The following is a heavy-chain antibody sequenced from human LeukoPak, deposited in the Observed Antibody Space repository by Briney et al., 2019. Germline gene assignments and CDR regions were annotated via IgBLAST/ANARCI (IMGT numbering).Heavy chain of an antibody. V-gene: IGHV5-10-1*01. J-gene: IGHJ6*02. CDR3: ATSARSIFGVVIEINYYGMDV. CDR1: GYSFTSYW. CDR2: IDPSDSYT. Sequence: GESLKISCKGSGYSFTSYWISWVRQMPGKGLEWMGRIDPSDSYTNHSPSFQGHVTISADKSISTAYLQWSSLKASDTAMYYCATSARSIFGVVIEINYYGMDVWGQGTTVTVSS. D-gene: IGHD3-3*01.